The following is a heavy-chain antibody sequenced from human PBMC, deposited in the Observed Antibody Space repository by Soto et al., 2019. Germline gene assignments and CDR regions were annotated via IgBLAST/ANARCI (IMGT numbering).Heavy chain of an antibody. D-gene: IGHD6-19*01. CDR3: DSYLPAGCSGWFLDY. CDR2: ISTDFGTD. J-gene: IGHJ4*02. Sequence: VQLVQVEAEVKVPGSSVHFACKASRGAVSSYSISCVRQAPGQGLEGMGGISTDFGTDNYAQKYQGSVTITADESKSTAYLELRSLRSEDTAVYYFDSYLPAGCSGWFLDYWGQGTMVTVSS. CDR1: RGAVSSYS. V-gene: IGHV1-69*01.